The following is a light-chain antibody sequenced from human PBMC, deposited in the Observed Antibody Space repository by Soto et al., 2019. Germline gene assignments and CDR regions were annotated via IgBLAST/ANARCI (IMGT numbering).Light chain of an antibody. CDR3: QQYNNWPTWT. J-gene: IGKJ1*01. Sequence: EIVLTQSPATLSLSPGERATLSCRASRSVSSYLAWYQHKPGQAPRLLIYDASNRATGIPARFSGSGSETEFTLTISSLQAEDSAVYFCQQYNNWPTWTFGQGTKVDIK. CDR1: RSVSSY. CDR2: DAS. V-gene: IGKV3-11*01.